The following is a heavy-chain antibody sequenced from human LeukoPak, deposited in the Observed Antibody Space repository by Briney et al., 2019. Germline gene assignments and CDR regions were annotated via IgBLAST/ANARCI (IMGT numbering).Heavy chain of an antibody. Sequence: SVKVSCKASGGTFSSYAISWVRQAPGQGFEWMGRIIPILGIANYAQKFQGRVTITADKSTSTAYMELSSLRSEDTAVYYCARWGGAPAGIRVFDYWGQGTLVTVSS. V-gene: IGHV1-69*04. CDR2: IIPILGIA. CDR1: GGTFSSYA. D-gene: IGHD6-13*01. J-gene: IGHJ4*02. CDR3: ARWGGAPAGIRVFDY.